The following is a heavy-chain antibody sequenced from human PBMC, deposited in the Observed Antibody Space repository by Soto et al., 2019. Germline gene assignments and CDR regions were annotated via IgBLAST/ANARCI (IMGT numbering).Heavy chain of an antibody. Sequence: ASVKVSCKASGYTFTSYAMHWVRQAPGQRLEWMGWINAGNGNTKYSQKFQGRVTITRDTSASTAYMELSSLRSEDTAVYYCAAAPVDHYYYYGMDVWGQGTTVTVSS. J-gene: IGHJ6*02. CDR3: AAAPVDHYYYYGMDV. V-gene: IGHV1-3*01. D-gene: IGHD6-25*01. CDR2: INAGNGNT. CDR1: GYTFTSYA.